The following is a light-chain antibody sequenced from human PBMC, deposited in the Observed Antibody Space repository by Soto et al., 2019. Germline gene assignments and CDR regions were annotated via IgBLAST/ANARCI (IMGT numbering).Light chain of an antibody. J-gene: IGLJ1*01. CDR2: DTN. V-gene: IGLV7-46*01. Sequence: QAVVTQEPSLTVSPGGTVTLTSGSSTGAVTSGHYPHWFQQKSGQAPRTLIYDTNNRHSWTPARFSGSLLGGKGALTLSDAQPEDEADYYCLLIYPGVGEVFGTGTKLTVL. CDR3: LLIYPGVGEV. CDR1: TGAVTSGHY.